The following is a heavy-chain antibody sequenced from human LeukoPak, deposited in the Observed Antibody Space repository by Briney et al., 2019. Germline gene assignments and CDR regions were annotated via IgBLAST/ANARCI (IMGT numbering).Heavy chain of an antibody. CDR3: GRGGDCSSTSCLFDY. CDR2: ISTNNSYI. CDR1: GITFSSYR. D-gene: IGHD2-2*01. J-gene: IGHJ4*02. V-gene: IGHV3-21*01. Sequence: PWGSLRLSCAASGITFSSYRMNWVRQAPGQGLEWISSISTNNSYIYYADSLKGRFTISTDNAKNSLYLQMNSLTTEDTAVYYCGRGGDCSSTSCLFDYWGQGTLVSVSS.